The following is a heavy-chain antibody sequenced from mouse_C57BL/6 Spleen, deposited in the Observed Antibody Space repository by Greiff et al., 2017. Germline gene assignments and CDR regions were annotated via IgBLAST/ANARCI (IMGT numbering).Heavy chain of an antibody. V-gene: IGHV1-82*01. D-gene: IGHD1-1*01. CDR3: ARSGGGSSAVDY. CDR1: GYAFSSSW. CDR2: IYPGDGDT. Sequence: QVQLQQSGPELVKPGASVKISCKASGYAFSSSWMNWVKQRPGKGLEWIGRIYPGDGDTKYNGKFKGKATLTADKSSSTAYMQLSSLTSEDSAVYFCARSGGGSSAVDYWGQGTTLTVSS. J-gene: IGHJ2*01.